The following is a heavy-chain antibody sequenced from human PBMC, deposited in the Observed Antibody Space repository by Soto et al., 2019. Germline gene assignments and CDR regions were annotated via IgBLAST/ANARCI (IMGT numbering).Heavy chain of an antibody. CDR2: IWYDGSNK. Sequence: VQLVESGGGVVQPGMSLRLSCAASGSTFSNYAMHWVRQAPGKGPEWVAVIWYDGSNKYYGESVKGRFSISRDNSKNTLYLDINSLRTEDTAVYYCARDGGSHGPSYFDSWGQGSLVIVSS. CDR3: ARDGGSHGPSYFDS. J-gene: IGHJ4*02. D-gene: IGHD3-16*01. V-gene: IGHV3-33*01. CDR1: GSTFSNYA.